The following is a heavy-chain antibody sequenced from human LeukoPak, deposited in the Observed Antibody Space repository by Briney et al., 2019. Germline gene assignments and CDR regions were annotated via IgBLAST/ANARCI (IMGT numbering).Heavy chain of an antibody. CDR2: ISAYNGNT. Sequence: AASVKVSCKASGYTLSSYGISWVRQAPGQGLEWMGWISAYNGNTNYRQKLQGRVTMTTDTSTSTAYMDLRSLRSDDTAICYCARDSPDGSGTYYNDSPDYWGQGTLVTVSS. CDR1: GYTLSSYG. V-gene: IGHV1-18*01. D-gene: IGHD3-10*01. J-gene: IGHJ4*02. CDR3: ARDSPDGSGTYYNDSPDY.